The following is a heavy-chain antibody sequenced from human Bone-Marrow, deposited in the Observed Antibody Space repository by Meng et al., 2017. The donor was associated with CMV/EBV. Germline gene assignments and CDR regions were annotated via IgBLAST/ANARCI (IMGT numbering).Heavy chain of an antibody. CDR3: ARGALGEYSNYDDP. J-gene: IGHJ5*02. D-gene: IGHD4-11*01. CDR1: GSIFRGDY. V-gene: IGHV1-2*05. CDR2: TNPNGGGK. Sequence: GLLEQCAARVKTPGARSHVSTDAAGSIFRGDYLRWVRQAPGKGLEWMGETNPNGGGKNYAPKLSRSITMTRKTSISTAYMKLSGMAADDAVVYYCARGALGEYSNYDDPWGQGTLVTVSS.